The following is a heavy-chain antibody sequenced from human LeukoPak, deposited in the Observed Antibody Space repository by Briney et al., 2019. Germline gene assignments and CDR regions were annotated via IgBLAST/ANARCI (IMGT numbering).Heavy chain of an antibody. J-gene: IGHJ2*01. D-gene: IGHD6-13*01. CDR3: ARSDYSSSWSTDPYCYFDL. CDR2: IYYSGST. CDR1: GGSISSYY. Sequence: SETLSLTCTVSGGSISSYYWSWIRQPPGKGLEWIGYIYYSGSTNYNPSLKSRVTISVDTSKNQFSLKLSSVTAADTAVYYCARSDYSSSWSTDPYCYFDLWGRGTLVTVSS. V-gene: IGHV4-59*01.